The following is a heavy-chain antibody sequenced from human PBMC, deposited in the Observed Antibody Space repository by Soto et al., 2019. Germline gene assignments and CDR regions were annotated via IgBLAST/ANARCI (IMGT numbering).Heavy chain of an antibody. CDR2: ISSSGSTI. V-gene: IGHV3-48*03. D-gene: IGHD3-16*01. Sequence: GGSLRLSCASSGFKFSSYEMNWVRQDPGKGLEWVSYISSSGSTIYYADSVKGRFTISRDNDKNTVYLQMNSLRAEDTAVYYCAKGDLFVGGTIYGMDVWGQGTTVNVSS. CDR1: GFKFSSYE. J-gene: IGHJ6*02. CDR3: AKGDLFVGGTIYGMDV.